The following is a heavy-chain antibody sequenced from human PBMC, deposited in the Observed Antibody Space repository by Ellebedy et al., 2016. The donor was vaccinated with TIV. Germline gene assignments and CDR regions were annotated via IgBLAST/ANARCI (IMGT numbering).Heavy chain of an antibody. CDR2: HT. V-gene: IGHV1-18*01. D-gene: IGHD3-10*01. Sequence: ASVKVSXXTSGYIFGDFEITWVRQAPGQGLEWMGGHTNYAQRFQGRVRVTTDASRSTGYMELRSLTSDDTAVYYCARTWTSVRGVLDVWGQGTTISVSS. CDR3: ARTWTSVRGVLDV. J-gene: IGHJ6*02. CDR1: GYIFGDFE.